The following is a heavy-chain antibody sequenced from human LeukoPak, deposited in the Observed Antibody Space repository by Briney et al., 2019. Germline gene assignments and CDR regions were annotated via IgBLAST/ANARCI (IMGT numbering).Heavy chain of an antibody. J-gene: IGHJ3*02. D-gene: IGHD1-26*01. CDR2: IYHSGST. CDR3: ARGRWELKRRAFDI. Sequence: SETLSLTCAVSGYSISSGYYWGWIRQPPGKGLEWIGSIYHSGSTYYNPSLKSRVTISVDTSKNQFSLKLSSVTAADTAVYYCARGRWELKRRAFDIWGQGTMVTVSS. V-gene: IGHV4-38-2*01. CDR1: GYSISSGYY.